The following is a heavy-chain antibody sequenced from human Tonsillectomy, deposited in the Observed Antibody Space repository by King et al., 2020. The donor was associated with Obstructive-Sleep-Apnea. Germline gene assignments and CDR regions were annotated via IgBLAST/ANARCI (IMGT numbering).Heavy chain of an antibody. V-gene: IGHV1-69*12. CDR3: ARPSVPGTGYFPY. CDR2: INPLSGTK. CDR1: GGTFSNYA. Sequence: QLVQSGPEVKKPGSSVKVSCKASGGTFSNYAISWVRQAPGQGLEWMGGINPLSGTKNYAQRFRGRDTITADESSRTVYMELSSLRSEDTAVYYCARPSVPGTGYFPYWGQGTRVTVSS. D-gene: IGHD1-7*01. J-gene: IGHJ1*01.